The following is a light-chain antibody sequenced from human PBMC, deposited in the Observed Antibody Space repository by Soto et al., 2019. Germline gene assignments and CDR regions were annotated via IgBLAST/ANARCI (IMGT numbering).Light chain of an antibody. J-gene: IGLJ2*01. V-gene: IGLV2-14*01. Sequence: QSALTQPASVSASPGQPITISCTGTSSDVGAYNFVSWYQQCPGKAPKLMIYDVNNRPSGVSIRFSGSKTGNTASLTISGLQTEDEADYYCSSYASNRDVLFGGGTKLTVL. CDR3: SSYASNRDVL. CDR1: SSDVGAYNF. CDR2: DVN.